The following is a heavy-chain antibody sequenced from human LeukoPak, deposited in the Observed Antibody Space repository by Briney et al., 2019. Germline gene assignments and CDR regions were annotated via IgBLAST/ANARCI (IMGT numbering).Heavy chain of an antibody. Sequence: ASVKVSCKASGYSFTGYYIHWVRHAPGQGREWMGWINSHSGGTNYAQKFQGRVTMTRDTSISTAYMELSRLRSDDTEVYYCARGDIVVLTAGIPNNWFDPWGQGTLVTVS. CDR2: INSHSGGT. CDR1: GYSFTGYY. J-gene: IGHJ5*02. V-gene: IGHV1-2*02. D-gene: IGHD2-2*02. CDR3: ARGDIVVLTAGIPNNWFDP.